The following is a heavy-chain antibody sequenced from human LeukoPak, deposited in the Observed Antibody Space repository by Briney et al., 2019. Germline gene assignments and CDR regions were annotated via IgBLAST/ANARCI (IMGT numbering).Heavy chain of an antibody. CDR3: AKESWLGAEYFSH. J-gene: IGHJ1*01. CDR2: INDSGDST. CDR1: GFTFSNYA. Sequence: GGSLRPSCAASGFTFSNYAMSWVRQAPGKGLEWVSGINDSGDSTNYADSVKGRFTISRDNSKNTLYLHMNSLRAEDTAVYYCAKESWLGAEYFSHWGQGTLVTVSS. D-gene: IGHD3-10*01. V-gene: IGHV3-23*01.